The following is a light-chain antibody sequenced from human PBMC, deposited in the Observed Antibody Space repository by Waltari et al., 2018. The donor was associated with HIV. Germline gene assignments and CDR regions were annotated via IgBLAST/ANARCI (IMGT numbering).Light chain of an antibody. CDR3: SSYTSISVFAI. J-gene: IGLJ2*01. V-gene: IGLV2-14*01. CDR1: SSDVGNNAY. Sequence: QSALTQPASVSGSPGQSITISCTGTSSDVGNNAYVSWYPHHPGKAPRLMIYEVIKRPSGVSDRFSGSKSGNTASLTISGLQAEDEADYYCSSYTSISVFAIFGGGTKVTVL. CDR2: EVI.